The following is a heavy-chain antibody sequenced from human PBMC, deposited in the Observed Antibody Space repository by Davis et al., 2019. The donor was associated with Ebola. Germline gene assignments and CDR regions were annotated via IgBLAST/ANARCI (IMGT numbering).Heavy chain of an antibody. J-gene: IGHJ6*03. V-gene: IGHV3-33*06. CDR2: IWYDGSNK. Sequence: GESLKISCAASGFTFSSYGMHWVRQAPGKGLEWVAVIWYDGSNKYYADSVKGRFTISRDNSKNTLYLQMNSLRGEDTAVYYCAKRGGIGGDYYYMDVWGKGTTVTVSS. D-gene: IGHD3-10*01. CDR3: AKRGGIGGDYYYMDV. CDR1: GFTFSSYG.